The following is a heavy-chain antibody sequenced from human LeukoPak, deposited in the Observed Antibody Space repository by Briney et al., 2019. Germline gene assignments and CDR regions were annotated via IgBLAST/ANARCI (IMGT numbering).Heavy chain of an antibody. CDR2: ISYDGSNK. CDR1: GFTFSSYG. CDR3: AKDRERKYSYGYVFYY. Sequence: GGSLRLPCAASGFTFSSYGMHWVRQAPGKGLEWVAVISYDGSNKYYADSVKGRFTISRDNSKNTLYLQMNSLRAEDTAVYYCAKDRERKYSYGYVFYYWGQGTLVTVSS. J-gene: IGHJ4*02. V-gene: IGHV3-30*18. D-gene: IGHD5-18*01.